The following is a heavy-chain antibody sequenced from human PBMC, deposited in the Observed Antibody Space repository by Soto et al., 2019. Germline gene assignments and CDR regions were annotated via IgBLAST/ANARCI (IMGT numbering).Heavy chain of an antibody. CDR1: GYTFTSYY. D-gene: IGHD4-4*01. V-gene: IGHV1-46*01. Sequence: ASVKVSCKASGYTFTSYYMHWVRQAPGQGPEWMGIINPSSGSTGYAQKFQGRVTMTRNTSISTAYMELSSLRSEDTAVYYCARTYSNYYYYYMDVWGKGTTVTVSS. CDR3: ARTYSNYYYYYMDV. CDR2: INPSSGST. J-gene: IGHJ6*03.